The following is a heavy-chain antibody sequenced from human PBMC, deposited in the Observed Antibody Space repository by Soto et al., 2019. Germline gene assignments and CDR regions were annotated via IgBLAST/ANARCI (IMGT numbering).Heavy chain of an antibody. CDR2: IYYSGST. CDR1: GGSISSSSYY. V-gene: IGHV4-39*07. Sequence: LSLTCTVSGGSISSSSYYWGWIRQPPGKGLEWIGSIYYSGSTYYNPSLKSRVTISVDNSKNTLYLQVNSLRAEDTAVYYCTKGYGASHSPFDYWGQGTQVTVSS. J-gene: IGHJ4*02. D-gene: IGHD5-12*01. CDR3: TKGYGASHSPFDY.